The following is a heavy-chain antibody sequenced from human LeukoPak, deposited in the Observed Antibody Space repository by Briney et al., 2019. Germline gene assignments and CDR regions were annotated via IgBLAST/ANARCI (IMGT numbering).Heavy chain of an antibody. D-gene: IGHD3-9*01. V-gene: IGHV3-7*01. Sequence: QPGGSLRLSCAASGFTFSSYWMSWVRQAPGKGLEWVANIKQDESEKYYVDSVKGRFTISRDNAKNSLFLQMNSLRAEDTAVYYCATATLNRNYAILTGHYWGEGTLVTVSS. CDR2: IKQDESEK. CDR1: GFTFSSYW. CDR3: ATATLNRNYAILTGHY. J-gene: IGHJ4*02.